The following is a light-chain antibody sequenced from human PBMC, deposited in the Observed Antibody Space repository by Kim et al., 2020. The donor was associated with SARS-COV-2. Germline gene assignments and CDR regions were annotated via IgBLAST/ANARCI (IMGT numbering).Light chain of an antibody. CDR3: CSYAGSLWV. CDR1: NSDVGSYHL. J-gene: IGLJ3*02. V-gene: IGLV2-23*02. Sequence: QSALTQTASVSGSPGQSITISCTGTNSDVGSYHLVSWYQQHPGKAPKVMICDVSKRPSGVSNRFSGSRSGNTASLTISGLQAEDEADYYCCSYAGSLWVFGGGTKVTVL. CDR2: DVS.